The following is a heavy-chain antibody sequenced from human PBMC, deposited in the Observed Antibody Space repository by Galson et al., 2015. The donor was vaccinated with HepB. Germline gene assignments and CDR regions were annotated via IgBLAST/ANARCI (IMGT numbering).Heavy chain of an antibody. Sequence: VKVSCKASGYKFTDNGISWVRQAPGQGLEWLGWISANSGNTNFAQRLQGRVTMTRDTSTSTAYMELRRLRSDDTAVYYCARDRSHSLDFWGQGTLVTVSS. J-gene: IGHJ4*02. D-gene: IGHD6-6*01. V-gene: IGHV1-18*04. CDR2: ISANSGNT. CDR1: GYKFTDNG. CDR3: ARDRSHSLDF.